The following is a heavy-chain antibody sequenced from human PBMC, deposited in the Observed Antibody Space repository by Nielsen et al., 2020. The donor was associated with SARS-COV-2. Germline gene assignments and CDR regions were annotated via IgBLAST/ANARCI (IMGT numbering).Heavy chain of an antibody. Sequence: ASVKVSCKASGYTFTRYDINWVRQATGQGLEWMGWMNPNSGNTGYAQKFQGRVTMTRNTSISTAYMELSSLRSEDTAVYYCARTSRTRLYCSGGSCYFGYWGQGTLVTVSS. J-gene: IGHJ4*02. CDR2: MNPNSGNT. D-gene: IGHD2-15*01. CDR3: ARTSRTRLYCSGGSCYFGY. CDR1: GYTFTRYD. V-gene: IGHV1-8*01.